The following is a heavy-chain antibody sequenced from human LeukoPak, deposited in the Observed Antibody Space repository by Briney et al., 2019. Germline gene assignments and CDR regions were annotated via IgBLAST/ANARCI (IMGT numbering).Heavy chain of an antibody. CDR2: IYTSGST. V-gene: IGHV4-61*02. Sequence: NPSQTLSLTCTVSGGSTSSGSYYWSWIRQPAGKGLEWIGRIYTSGSTNYNPSLKSRVTISVDTSKNQFSLKLSSVTAADTAVYYCARGGSGWDAFDIWGQGTMVTVSS. D-gene: IGHD6-19*01. CDR1: GGSTSSGSYY. J-gene: IGHJ3*02. CDR3: ARGGSGWDAFDI.